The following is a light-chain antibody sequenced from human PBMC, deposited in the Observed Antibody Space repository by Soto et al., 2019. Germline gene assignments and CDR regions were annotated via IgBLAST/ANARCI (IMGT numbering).Light chain of an antibody. CDR1: SGHSNYA. J-gene: IGLJ2*01. CDR3: QTGGTGIVI. CDR2: LNRDGSH. Sequence: QPVLTQSPSASASLGASVKLTCTLSSGHSNYAIAWHQQQPEKGPRYLMKLNRDGSHSKGDGIPNRFSGSSSGAERYLTISSLQSEDEADYYCQTGGTGIVIFGGGTQLTVL. V-gene: IGLV4-69*01.